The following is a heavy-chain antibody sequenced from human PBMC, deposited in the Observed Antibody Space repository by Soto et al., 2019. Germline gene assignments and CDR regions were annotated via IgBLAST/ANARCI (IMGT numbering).Heavy chain of an antibody. J-gene: IGHJ6*02. CDR1: GGTFSSYA. D-gene: IGHD5-18*01. CDR2: IIPIFGTA. Sequence: SVKVSCKASGGTFSSYAISWVRQAPGQGLEWMGGIIPIFGTANYAQKFQGRVTITADESTSTAYMELSSLRSEDTAVYYCAEEPGYSYGRYYYGMDVWGQGTTVTVSS. V-gene: IGHV1-69*13. CDR3: AEEPGYSYGRYYYGMDV.